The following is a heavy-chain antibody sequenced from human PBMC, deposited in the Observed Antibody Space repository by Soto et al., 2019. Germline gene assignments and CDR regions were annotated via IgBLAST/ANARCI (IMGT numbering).Heavy chain of an antibody. Sequence: PSETLSLTCTVSGGSISSGGYYWSWIRQHPGKGLEWIGYIYYSGSTYYNPSLKSRVTISVDTSKNQFSLKLSSVTAADTAVYYCARDLPAMIRGVIKNYYGMDVWGQGTTVTVSS. CDR2: IYYSGST. V-gene: IGHV4-31*03. CDR3: ARDLPAMIRGVIKNYYGMDV. CDR1: GGSISSGGYY. D-gene: IGHD3-10*01. J-gene: IGHJ6*02.